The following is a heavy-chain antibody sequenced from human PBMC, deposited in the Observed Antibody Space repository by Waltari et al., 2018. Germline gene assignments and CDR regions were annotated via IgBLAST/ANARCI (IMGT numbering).Heavy chain of an antibody. CDR3: ARHVSGYCSSTSCHSDY. J-gene: IGHJ4*02. Sequence: QLQLQESGPGLVKPSETLSLICTVSGGSISSRSYYWGWIRQPPGEGLEWIGSIYYSGGTYYNPSLKSRVTISVETSKNQFSLKLSSVTAADTAVYYCARHVSGYCSSTSCHSDYWGQGTLVTVSS. V-gene: IGHV4-39*01. D-gene: IGHD2-2*01. CDR2: IYYSGGT. CDR1: GGSISSRSYY.